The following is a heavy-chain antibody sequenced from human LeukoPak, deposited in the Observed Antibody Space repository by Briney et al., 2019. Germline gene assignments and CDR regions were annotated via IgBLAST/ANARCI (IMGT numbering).Heavy chain of an antibody. Sequence: SETLSLTCTVSGGSISSGDYYWSWIRQPPGKGLEWIGYIYYSGSTYYNPSLKSRVTISVDTSKNQFSLKLSSVTAADTAVYYCTRAAITMIVDWGQGTLVTVSS. V-gene: IGHV4-30-4*01. J-gene: IGHJ4*02. CDR1: GGSISSGDYY. D-gene: IGHD3-22*01. CDR2: IYYSGST. CDR3: TRAAITMIVD.